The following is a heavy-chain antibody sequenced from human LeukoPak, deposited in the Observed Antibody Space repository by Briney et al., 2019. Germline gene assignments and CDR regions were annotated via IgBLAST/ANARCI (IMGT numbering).Heavy chain of an antibody. CDR1: GYSFTSYW. CDR3: ARQVPAAAIAYYYYMDV. CDR2: IYPGDSDT. Sequence: RGESLKISCKGSGYSFTSYWIGWVRQMPGKGLEWMGIIYPGDSDTRYSPSFQGQVTISADKSISTAYLQWSSLKALDTAMYYCARQVPAAAIAYYYYMDVWGKGTTVTVSS. D-gene: IGHD2-2*01. V-gene: IGHV5-51*01. J-gene: IGHJ6*03.